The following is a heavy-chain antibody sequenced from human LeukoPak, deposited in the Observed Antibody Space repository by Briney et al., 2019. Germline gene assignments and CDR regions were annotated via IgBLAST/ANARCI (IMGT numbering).Heavy chain of an antibody. CDR2: IIPIFGTA. D-gene: IGHD3-22*01. J-gene: IGHJ3*02. V-gene: IGHV1-69*05. CDR3: ARAHVSSASNPYPNAFDI. CDR1: GGTFSSYA. Sequence: SVKVSCKASGGTFSSYAISWVRQAPGQGLEWMGMIIPIFGTANYAQKFQGRVTITTDESTSTAYMELSSLRSEDTAVYYCARAHVSSASNPYPNAFDIWGQGTMVTVSS.